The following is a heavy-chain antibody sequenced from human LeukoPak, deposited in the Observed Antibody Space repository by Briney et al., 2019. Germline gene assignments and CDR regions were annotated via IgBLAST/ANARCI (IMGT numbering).Heavy chain of an antibody. CDR3: ARALLGAAGGYDY. CDR2: IIGGGTYI. D-gene: IGHD6-13*01. CDR1: GFTFSSYS. V-gene: IGHV3-21*01. Sequence: GGSLRLSCAASGFTFSSYSMNWVRQAPGKGLEWVSSIIGGGTYIYYADSLKGRFTASRDNAKKSVYLQMNSLRAEDTAVYYCARALLGAAGGYDYWGQGTLVSVSS. J-gene: IGHJ4*02.